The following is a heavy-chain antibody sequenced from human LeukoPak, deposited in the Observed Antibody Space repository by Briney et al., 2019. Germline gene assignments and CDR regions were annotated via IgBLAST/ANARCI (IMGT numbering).Heavy chain of an antibody. V-gene: IGHV3-23*01. CDR3: AKRAAFCFDS. CDR2: ISATGSDT. Sequence: GGALRLSCAASGFTFSSYAMSWVRQAPGKGLEWVSVISATGSDTFYADSVKGRFTISRDNSKNTLYLQMNSLRAEDTAVYYCAKRAAFCFDSWGQGTLVAVSS. D-gene: IGHD2-15*01. J-gene: IGHJ4*02. CDR1: GFTFSSYA.